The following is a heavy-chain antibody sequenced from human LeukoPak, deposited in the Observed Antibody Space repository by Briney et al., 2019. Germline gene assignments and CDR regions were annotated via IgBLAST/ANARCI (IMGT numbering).Heavy chain of an antibody. D-gene: IGHD5-18*01. CDR3: ARAFGYSYGSYFDY. Sequence: SETLSLTCTVSGGSISSYYWSWIRQPPGKGLEWIGYIYYSGSTNYNPPLKSRVTISVDTSKNQFSLKLSSVTAADTAVYYCARAFGYSYGSYFDYWGQGTLVTVSS. CDR2: IYYSGST. V-gene: IGHV4-59*01. J-gene: IGHJ4*02. CDR1: GGSISSYY.